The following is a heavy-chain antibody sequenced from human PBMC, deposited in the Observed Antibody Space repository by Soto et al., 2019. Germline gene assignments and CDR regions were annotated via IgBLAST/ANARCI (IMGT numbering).Heavy chain of an antibody. CDR3: ARGVTMVRGVIHTPYFDY. V-gene: IGHV4-31*03. CDR1: GGSISSGGYY. CDR2: IYSGST. D-gene: IGHD3-10*01. J-gene: IGHJ4*02. Sequence: QVQLQESGPGLVKPSQTLSLTCTVSGGSISSGGYYWSWIRQHPGKGLEWIGYIYSGSTYYNPSLKSRVTISVNTSKNQFSRKLSSVTAADTAVYYCARGVTMVRGVIHTPYFDYWGQGTLVTVSS.